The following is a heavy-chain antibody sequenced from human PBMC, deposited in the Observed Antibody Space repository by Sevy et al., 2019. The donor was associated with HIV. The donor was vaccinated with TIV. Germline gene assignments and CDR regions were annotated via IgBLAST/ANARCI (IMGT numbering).Heavy chain of an antibody. V-gene: IGHV3-21*01. Sequence: GGSLRLSCAASGFTFSSYSMNWVRQAPGKGLEWVSSISSSSSYIYYADSVKGRFTISRDNAKNSLYLQMNSLRAEDTAVYYRARDPPSSGWYYFDYWGQGTLVTVSS. CDR2: ISSSSSYI. D-gene: IGHD6-19*01. CDR1: GFTFSSYS. J-gene: IGHJ4*02. CDR3: ARDPPSSGWYYFDY.